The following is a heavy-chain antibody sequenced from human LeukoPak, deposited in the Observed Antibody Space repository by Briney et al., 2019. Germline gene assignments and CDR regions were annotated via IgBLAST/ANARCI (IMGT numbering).Heavy chain of an antibody. Sequence: PGGSLRLSCAASGFTFSSYSMNWVRQAPGKGLEWVSSISSSSSYIYYADSVKGRFTISRDNSKNSLYLQMNSLRAEDTAVYYCATYYYDSSGYSYYYGMDVWGQGTTVTVSS. D-gene: IGHD3-22*01. CDR3: ATYYYDSSGYSYYYGMDV. J-gene: IGHJ6*02. V-gene: IGHV3-21*01. CDR2: ISSSSSYI. CDR1: GFTFSSYS.